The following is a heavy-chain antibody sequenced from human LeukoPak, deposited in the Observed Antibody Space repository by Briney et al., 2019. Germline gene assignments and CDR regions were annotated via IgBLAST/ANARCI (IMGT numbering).Heavy chain of an antibody. V-gene: IGHV1-2*02. D-gene: IGHD3-3*01. CDR1: GYAFTGYY. CDR2: INPNSGGT. Sequence: ASVKVSCKASGYAFTGYYMHWVRQAPGQGLEWMGWINPNSGGTNYAQKFQGRVTMTRDTSISTAYMELSRLRSDDTAVYYCARDHSNDFWSGSGPLYYMDVWGKGATVTVSS. CDR3: ARDHSNDFWSGSGPLYYMDV. J-gene: IGHJ6*03.